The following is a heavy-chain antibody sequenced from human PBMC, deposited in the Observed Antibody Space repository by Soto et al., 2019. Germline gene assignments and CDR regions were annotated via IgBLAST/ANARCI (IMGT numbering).Heavy chain of an antibody. J-gene: IGHJ4*02. CDR1: GYTFTRYF. CDR2: INPSGGAT. V-gene: IGHV1-46*01. Sequence: QVQLVQSGAEVKKPGASVKVSCKASGYTFTRYFMHWVRQAPGQGLEWMAMINPSGGATNYAPKFHGRVSMTRDTSTNTVYLDLISLTSDDTAVYYCAREGTTVVTQKGWDYWGQGTLVTVSS. CDR3: AREGTTVVTQKGWDY. D-gene: IGHD4-17*01.